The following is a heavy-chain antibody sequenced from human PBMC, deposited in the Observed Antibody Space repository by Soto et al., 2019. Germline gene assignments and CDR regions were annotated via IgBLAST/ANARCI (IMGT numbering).Heavy chain of an antibody. CDR3: ARVSSVTTFYFDV. D-gene: IGHD4-17*01. CDR1: GFTFSDHY. J-gene: IGHJ2*01. Sequence: EVQLVESGGGLVQPGGSLRLTCAASGFTFSDHYMDWVRQAPGKGLEWVGRTRKKANSYTTEYAAYVKGRFTISRDESKNSLYLQMNSLRTEDTAVFYCARVSSVTTFYFDVWGRGTLVTVSS. CDR2: TRKKANSYTT. V-gene: IGHV3-72*01.